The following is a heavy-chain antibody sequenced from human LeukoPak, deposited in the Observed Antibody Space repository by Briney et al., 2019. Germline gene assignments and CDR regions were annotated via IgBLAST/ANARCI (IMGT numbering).Heavy chain of an antibody. CDR1: GGACKVYA. D-gene: IGHD4-17*01. V-gene: IGHV1-69*01. Sequence: SVTDSCKASGGACKVYAINWVRQAPGQGHEWMGGSNPIFGTTNFAPKFQGRVTIAADESTSTAYMELTSLKSEDTAVYYCARGTTVTTAVLVPNDAFDIWGQGTMVTVSS. CDR3: ARGTTVTTAVLVPNDAFDI. J-gene: IGHJ3*02. CDR2: SNPIFGTT.